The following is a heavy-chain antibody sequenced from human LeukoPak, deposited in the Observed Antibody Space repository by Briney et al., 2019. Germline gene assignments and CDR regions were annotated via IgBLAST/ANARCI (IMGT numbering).Heavy chain of an antibody. Sequence: SETLSLTCAVYGGSFSGYYWSWIRQPPGKGPEWIGEINHSGSTNYNPSLKSRVTISVDTSKNQFSLKLSSVTAADTAVYYCARGDEVTSPAYYYYYYMDVWGKGTTVTVSS. CDR2: INHSGST. V-gene: IGHV4-34*01. CDR1: GGSFSGYY. J-gene: IGHJ6*03. D-gene: IGHD4-11*01. CDR3: ARGDEVTSPAYYYYYYMDV.